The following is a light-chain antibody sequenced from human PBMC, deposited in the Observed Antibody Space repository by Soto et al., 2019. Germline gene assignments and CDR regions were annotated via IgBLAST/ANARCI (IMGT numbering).Light chain of an antibody. J-gene: IGKJ3*01. CDR2: GAS. V-gene: IGKV3-15*01. CDR1: QNIGTN. Sequence: EVVMTQSPATLSLSPGDRATLSCRASQNIGTNVAWYQHKPAQAPTLLIYGASTRATDITPRFSGSGSGSEVSLPVSSLQSEDFAVYYCQQYYKWPPFFTFGPGTKVD. CDR3: QQYYKWPPFFT.